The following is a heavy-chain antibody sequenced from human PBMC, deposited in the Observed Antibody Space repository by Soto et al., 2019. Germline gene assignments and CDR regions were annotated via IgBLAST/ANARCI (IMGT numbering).Heavy chain of an antibody. V-gene: IGHV2-5*02. CDR3: AHRRSIPVVPGTTCIPDYHFDY. CDR2: IYCDDDK. CDR1: GFSLNTSGVG. Sequence: QITLKESGPTLVKPTQTLTLTCTFSGFSLNTSGVGVVWVRQPPGKALEWLALIYCDDDKRYSPSLQSRLTITKDTSKDQVLLTRTHTHPVDTATYYCAHRRSIPVVPGTTCIPDYHFDYGGQGTLLTVSS. D-gene: IGHD2-2*01. J-gene: IGHJ4*02.